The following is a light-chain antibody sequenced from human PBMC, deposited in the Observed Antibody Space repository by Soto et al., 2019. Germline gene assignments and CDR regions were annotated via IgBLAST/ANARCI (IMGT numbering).Light chain of an antibody. Sequence: QSVLTQPASVSGSPGQSITISCTGTSSDVGGYNYVSWYQQHPGKAPKLMIYDVSNRPSGASSRFSGSKSGNTASLTISGLQAEDEADYYCSSYTSSSTLVVFGGGTQLTVL. J-gene: IGLJ2*01. CDR1: SSDVGGYNY. CDR2: DVS. CDR3: SSYTSSSTLVV. V-gene: IGLV2-14*01.